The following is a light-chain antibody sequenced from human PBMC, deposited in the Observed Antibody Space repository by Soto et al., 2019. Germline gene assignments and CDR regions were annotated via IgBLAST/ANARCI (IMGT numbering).Light chain of an antibody. Sequence: ELVLTQSPATLSLSPGERATLSCRASQSVSSYLAWYPQKPGQAPRLLLYDASNRATGIPARFSGSGSGTDFTLTISSLEPEDFAVYYCQQRSNWPKLTFGGGPKVEIK. V-gene: IGKV3-11*01. CDR2: DAS. CDR1: QSVSSY. CDR3: QQRSNWPKLT. J-gene: IGKJ4*01.